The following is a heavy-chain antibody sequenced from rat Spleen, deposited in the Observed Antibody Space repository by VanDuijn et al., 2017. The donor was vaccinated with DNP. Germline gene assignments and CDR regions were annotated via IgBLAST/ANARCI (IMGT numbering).Heavy chain of an antibody. Sequence: EVQLVESGGGLVQAGRSLKLSCVASGFTSRTYWMFWVRQAPGKGLEWVAAINPDGGKTYYPDSVKGRFTISRHNAENTVYLEMNSLRSEDTATYHCVKHLDAWGQGTSVTVSS. CDR1: GFTSRTYW. CDR2: INPDGGKT. CDR3: VKHLDA. V-gene: IGHV5-58*01. J-gene: IGHJ4*01. D-gene: IGHD2-5*01.